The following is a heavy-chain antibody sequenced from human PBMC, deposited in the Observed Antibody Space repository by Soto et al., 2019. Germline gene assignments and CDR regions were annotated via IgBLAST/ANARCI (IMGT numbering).Heavy chain of an antibody. J-gene: IGHJ4*02. CDR2: INPSYGNT. CDR1: GYTFTSYA. D-gene: IGHD3-22*01. V-gene: IGHV1-3*01. CDR3: ASPYYYDSSGYYDPFDY. Sequence: ASVKVSCKASGYTFTSYAMHWVRQAPGQRLEWMGWINPSYGNTNYSQKFQGRVTITTDESTSTAYMELSSLRSEDTAVYYCASPYYYDSSGYYDPFDYWGQGTLVTVSS.